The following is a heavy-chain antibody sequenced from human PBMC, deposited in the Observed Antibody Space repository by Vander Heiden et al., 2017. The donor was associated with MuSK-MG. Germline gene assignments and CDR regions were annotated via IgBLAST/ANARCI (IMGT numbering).Heavy chain of an antibody. CDR2: IFWNDDK. CDR3: AHRLRRRSGGQEFDY. CDR1: GFSLSTGQVG. D-gene: IGHD3-16*01. Sequence: ITLNESGPTLVTPTQTLTLTCTFSGFSLSTGQVGVAWIRQPPGKALEWLAMIFWNDDKRYSPSLRSRLTVSKDTSKNQVVLTMTNMEPVDTATYFCAHRLRRRSGGQEFDYWGQGTLVTVSS. J-gene: IGHJ4*02. V-gene: IGHV2-5*01.